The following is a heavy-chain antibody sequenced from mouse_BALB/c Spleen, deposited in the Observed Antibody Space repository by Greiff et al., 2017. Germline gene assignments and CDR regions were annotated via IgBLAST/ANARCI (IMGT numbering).Heavy chain of an antibody. Sequence: EVQLQQSGAELVKPGASVKLSCTASGFNIKDTYMHWVKQRPEQGLEWIGRIDPANGNTKYDPKFQGKATITADTSSNTAYLQLSSLTSEDTAVYYCAFTTVVYFDYWGRGTTLTVSA. J-gene: IGHJ2*01. V-gene: IGHV14-3*02. CDR1: GFNIKDTY. CDR3: AFTTVVYFDY. D-gene: IGHD1-1*01. CDR2: IDPANGNT.